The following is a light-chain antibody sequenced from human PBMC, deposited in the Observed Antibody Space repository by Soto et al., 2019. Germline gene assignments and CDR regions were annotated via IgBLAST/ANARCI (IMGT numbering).Light chain of an antibody. J-gene: IGKJ3*01. CDR2: VAS. CDR3: KQSYSTQFT. V-gene: IGKV1-39*01. CDR1: QTINNY. Sequence: DIQMTQSPSSLSASVGDSVSITCRTSQTINNYLNWYQQKPGKAPKLLIYVASTLQGGVPSRFSGSGSGTEFRLTISSMQPEDSANYYCKQSYSTQFTFGAGTKVDVK.